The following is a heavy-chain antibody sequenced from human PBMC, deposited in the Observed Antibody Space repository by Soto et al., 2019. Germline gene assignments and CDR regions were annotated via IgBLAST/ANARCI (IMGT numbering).Heavy chain of an antibody. D-gene: IGHD4-17*01. CDR3: AREYGPAYGDYGSPGNY. CDR1: GFTFSSYG. V-gene: IGHV3-33*01. J-gene: IGHJ4*02. CDR2: IWYDGSNK. Sequence: QVQLVESGGGVVQPGRSLRLSCAASGFTFSSYGMHWVRQAPGKGLEWVAVIWYDGSNKYYADSVKGRFTISRDNSKNTLYLQMNSLRAEDTAVYYCAREYGPAYGDYGSPGNYWGQGTLVTVSS.